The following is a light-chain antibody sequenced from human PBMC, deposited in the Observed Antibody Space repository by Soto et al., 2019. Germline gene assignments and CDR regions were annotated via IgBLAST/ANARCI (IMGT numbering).Light chain of an antibody. J-gene: IGLJ1*01. Sequence: QSVLTQPRSVSGSPGQSVTISCTGTSSDVGGYNYVSWYQQHPGKAPKLLIYDVSKRPSGVPDRFSGSKSGNTASLTISGLQAEDEADYYGYSYAGSLYVFGTGTKLTVL. CDR3: YSYAGSLYV. V-gene: IGLV2-11*01. CDR2: DVS. CDR1: SSDVGGYNY.